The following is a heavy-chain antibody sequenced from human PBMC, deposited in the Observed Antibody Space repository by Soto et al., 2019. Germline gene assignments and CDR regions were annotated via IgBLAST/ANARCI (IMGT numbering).Heavy chain of an antibody. Sequence: SVKVSCKASGFTFTSSAVQWVRQARGQRLEWIGWIVVGSGNINYAQKFQERVTITRDMSTSTAYMELSSLRSEDTAVYYCAADITIFGVVIIPDAFDIWGQGTMVTVSS. J-gene: IGHJ3*02. CDR3: AADITIFGVVIIPDAFDI. D-gene: IGHD3-3*01. V-gene: IGHV1-58*01. CDR1: GFTFTSSA. CDR2: IVVGSGNI.